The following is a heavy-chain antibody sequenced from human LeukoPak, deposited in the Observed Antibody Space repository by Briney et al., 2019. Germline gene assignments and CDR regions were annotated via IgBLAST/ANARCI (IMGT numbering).Heavy chain of an antibody. J-gene: IGHJ4*02. CDR3: AKEMVRGVIITLDY. CDR1: GFTFSSYA. V-gene: IGHV3-30-3*01. D-gene: IGHD3-10*01. Sequence: GGSLRLSCAASGFTFSSYAMHWVRQAPGKGLEWVAVISYDGSNKYYADSVKGRFTISRDNSKNTLYLQMNSLRAEDTAVYYCAKEMVRGVIITLDYWGQGTLVTVSS. CDR2: ISYDGSNK.